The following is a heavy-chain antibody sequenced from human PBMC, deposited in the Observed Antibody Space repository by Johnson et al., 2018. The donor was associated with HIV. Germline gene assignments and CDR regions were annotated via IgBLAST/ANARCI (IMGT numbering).Heavy chain of an antibody. Sequence: MMLVESGGGLVRPGGSLRLSCAASGFMFRSFWMTWVRQAPGMGLEWVANIKQDGTESYYVDSVKGRFTISRDNAKNSLYLQMNSLSVEDTAVYYCARYPIRDDAFDVWGQGTMVTVSS. J-gene: IGHJ3*01. CDR1: GFMFRSFW. D-gene: IGHD5-12*01. CDR3: ARYPIRDDAFDV. CDR2: IKQDGTES. V-gene: IGHV3-7*01.